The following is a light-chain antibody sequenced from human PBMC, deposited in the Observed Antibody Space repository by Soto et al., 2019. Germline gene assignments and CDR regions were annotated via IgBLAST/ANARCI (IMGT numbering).Light chain of an antibody. CDR2: GAS. J-gene: IGKJ2*01. CDR3: QQYNNWPRT. Sequence: EVVLTHPPATLSAPPGERATPSCRASQSVSANLAWYQQKPGQAPGLLIYGASTRATGIPARFSGSGSGTEFTLTISSLQSEDFAVYYCQQYNNWPRTFGQGTKLEIK. CDR1: QSVSAN. V-gene: IGKV3-15*01.